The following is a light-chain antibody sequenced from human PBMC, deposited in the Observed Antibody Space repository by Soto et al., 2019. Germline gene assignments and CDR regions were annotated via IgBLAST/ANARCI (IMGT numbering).Light chain of an antibody. Sequence: DIQMTQSPSTLSGSVGDRVTITCRASQTISSWLACYQQKPGESPKLLIYAASTLQSGVPSRFSGSGSGTEFTLTIRSLQPEDVATYYCQQINTFGQGTRLEIK. J-gene: IGKJ5*01. V-gene: IGKV1-5*01. CDR3: QQINT. CDR1: QTISSW. CDR2: AAS.